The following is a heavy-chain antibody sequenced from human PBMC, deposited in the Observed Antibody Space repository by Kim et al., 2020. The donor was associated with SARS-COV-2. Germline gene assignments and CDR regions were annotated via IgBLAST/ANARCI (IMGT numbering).Heavy chain of an antibody. D-gene: IGHD2-15*01. CDR2: IKQDGSEK. CDR3: AREGGCSGGSCYRDYYYYGMDV. CDR1: GFTFSSYW. J-gene: IGHJ6*02. Sequence: GGSLRLSCAASGFTFSSYWMSWVRQAPGKGLEWVANIKQDGSEKYYVDSVKGRFTISRDNAKNSLYLQMNSLRAEDTAVYYCAREGGCSGGSCYRDYYYYGMDVWGQGTTVTVSS. V-gene: IGHV3-7*01.